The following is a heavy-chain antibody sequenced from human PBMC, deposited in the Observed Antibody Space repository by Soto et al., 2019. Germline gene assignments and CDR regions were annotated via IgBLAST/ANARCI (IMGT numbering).Heavy chain of an antibody. Sequence: ASVKVSCKASGYTFTSYGISWVRQAPGQGLQWMGWISAYNGNTNYAQKLQGRVSITTDTSTSTAYMELRSLRSDDTAVYYCARDGSSGYYYGYWGQGTLVTSPQ. V-gene: IGHV1-18*01. CDR2: ISAYNGNT. J-gene: IGHJ4*02. CDR3: ARDGSSGYYYGY. CDR1: GYTFTSYG. D-gene: IGHD3-22*01.